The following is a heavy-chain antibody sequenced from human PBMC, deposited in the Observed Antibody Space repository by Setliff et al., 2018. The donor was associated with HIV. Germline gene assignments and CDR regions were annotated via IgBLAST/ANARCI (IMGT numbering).Heavy chain of an antibody. CDR1: GGSISSSSYY. CDR2: IYYSGST. Sequence: SETLSLTCTVSGGSISSSSYYWGWIRQPPGKGLEWIGNIYYSGSTYYNPSLKSRVTISIDTSKNQFSLKLNSVTAADTAVYYCAREKGRYFDWSHTRDAFDIWGQGTMVTVSS. J-gene: IGHJ3*02. V-gene: IGHV4-39*07. D-gene: IGHD3-9*01. CDR3: AREKGRYFDWSHTRDAFDI.